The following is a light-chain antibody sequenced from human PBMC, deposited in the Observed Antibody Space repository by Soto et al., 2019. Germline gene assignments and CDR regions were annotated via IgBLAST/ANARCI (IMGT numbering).Light chain of an antibody. CDR1: QSVSSYS. Sequence: EIVLTQSPGTLSLSPGERATLSCRASQSVSSYSLAWYQQKPGQAPGLLIYGASNRATGIPDRFSGSGSATDFTLNISRLEPEDFAVYYCQQYVSSPWTFGQGTKVEIK. J-gene: IGKJ1*01. CDR2: GAS. CDR3: QQYVSSPWT. V-gene: IGKV3-20*01.